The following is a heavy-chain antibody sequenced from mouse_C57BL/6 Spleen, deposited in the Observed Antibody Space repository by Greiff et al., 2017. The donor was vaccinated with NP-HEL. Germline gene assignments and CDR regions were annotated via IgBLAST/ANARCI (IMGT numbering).Heavy chain of an antibody. CDR2: IYPGDGDT. CDR3: ARGAIYDGYYDAMDY. Sequence: VQLQQSGPELVKPGASVKISCKASGYAFSSSWMNWVKQRPGKGLEWIGRIYPGDGDTNYNGKFKGKATLTADKSSSTAYMQLSSLTSEDSAVYFCARGAIYDGYYDAMDYWGQGTSVTVSS. CDR1: GYAFSSSW. V-gene: IGHV1-82*01. D-gene: IGHD2-3*01. J-gene: IGHJ4*01.